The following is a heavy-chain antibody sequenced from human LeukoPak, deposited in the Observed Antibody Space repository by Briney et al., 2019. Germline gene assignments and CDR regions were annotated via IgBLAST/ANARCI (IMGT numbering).Heavy chain of an antibody. CDR2: IKSKTDGGTT. J-gene: IGHJ5*02. CDR1: GFTFSNAW. Sequence: GGSLRLSCAASGFTFSNAWMSWVRQAPGKGLEWVGRIKSKTDGGTTDYAAPVKGRFTISRDDSKNTLYPQMNSLKTEDTAVYYCTTGLALWFGELSPINNNWFDPWGQGTLVTVSS. CDR3: TTGLALWFGELSPINNNWFDP. V-gene: IGHV3-15*01. D-gene: IGHD3-10*01.